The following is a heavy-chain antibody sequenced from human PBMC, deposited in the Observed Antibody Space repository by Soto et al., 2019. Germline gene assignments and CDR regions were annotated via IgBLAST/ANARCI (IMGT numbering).Heavy chain of an antibody. D-gene: IGHD6-25*01. CDR1: GYSFTSQY. J-gene: IGHJ3*02. CDR2: INPNGGST. Sequence: QVQLVQSGAEVKKPGASVKISCEASGYSFTSQYVHWVRQAPGQGLEWMGIINPNGGSTTYAQKFQGKVTRTRDTATRTGYMELGSLASEDPAVYYCAREQGLRPGGGGTEPLDIWGQGTMVTVAS. V-gene: IGHV1-46*03. CDR3: AREQGLRPGGGGTEPLDI.